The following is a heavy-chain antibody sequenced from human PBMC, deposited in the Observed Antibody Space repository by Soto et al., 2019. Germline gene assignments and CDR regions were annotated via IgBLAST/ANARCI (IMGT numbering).Heavy chain of an antibody. J-gene: IGHJ6*02. CDR1: GYTFTSYY. V-gene: IGHV1-46*01. CDR3: ARVGGSFNYYYYYGMDV. Sequence: ASVKVSFKASGYTFTSYYMHWVRQAPGQGLEWMGIINPSGGSTSYAQKFQGRVTMTRDTSTSTVYMELSSLRSEDTAVYYCARVGGSFNYYYYYGMDVWGQGTTVTVSS. CDR2: INPSGGST. D-gene: IGHD1-26*01.